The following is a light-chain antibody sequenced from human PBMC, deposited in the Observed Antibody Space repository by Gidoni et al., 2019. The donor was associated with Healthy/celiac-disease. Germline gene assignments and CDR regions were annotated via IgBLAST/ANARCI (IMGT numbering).Light chain of an antibody. V-gene: IGKV1-39*01. Sequence: DIQMIQPPSSLSASVGDRVTITCRASQSISSYLDWYQQKPGKAPKLLIYDASSLQSGVPSRFSGSGSGTDFTLTISSLQPEDFAAYYCQQSNSTPYTFGQGTKLEIK. CDR3: QQSNSTPYT. CDR2: DAS. CDR1: QSISSY. J-gene: IGKJ2*01.